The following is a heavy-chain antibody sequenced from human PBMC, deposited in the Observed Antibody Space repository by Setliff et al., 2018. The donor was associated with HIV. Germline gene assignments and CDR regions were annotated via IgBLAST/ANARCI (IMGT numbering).Heavy chain of an antibody. CDR2: ISSSGSTI. J-gene: IGHJ4*02. V-gene: IGHV3-48*03. CDR1: GFTFSSYE. CDR3: ARARGSTYYYDSSGYYYFDY. D-gene: IGHD3-22*01. Sequence: GGSLRLSCAASGFTFSSYEMNWVRQAPGKGLEWVSYISSSGSTIYYADSVKGRFTISRDNAKNSLYLQMNSLRAEDTAVYYCARARGSTYYYDSSGYYYFDYWGQGTLVTVCS.